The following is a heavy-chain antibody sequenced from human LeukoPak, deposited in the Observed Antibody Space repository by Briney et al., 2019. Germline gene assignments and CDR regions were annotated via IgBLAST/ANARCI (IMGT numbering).Heavy chain of an antibody. CDR1: GGTFSSYT. V-gene: IGHV1-69*02. J-gene: IGHJ4*02. CDR2: IIPILGIA. D-gene: IGHD5-24*01. CDR3: ARLSDGYNFDY. Sequence: SSVKVSCKASGGTFSSYTISWVRQAPGQGLEWRGRIIPILGIANYAQKFQGRVTITADKSTSTAYMELSSLRSKDTAVYYCARLSDGYNFDYWGQGTLVTVSS.